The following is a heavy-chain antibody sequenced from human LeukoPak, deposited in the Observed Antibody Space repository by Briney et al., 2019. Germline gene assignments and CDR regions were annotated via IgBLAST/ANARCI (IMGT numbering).Heavy chain of an antibody. D-gene: IGHD4-23*01. CDR1: GFTFSSYW. CDR2: INSDGNIT. CDR3: AKDYDYGGNSGGNYFDY. Sequence: GGSLRLSCAASGFTFSSYWMHWVRQAPGKGLVWVSRINSDGNITTYADSVKGRFTISRDNAKNTLDLQMNSLRAEDTALYYCAKDYDYGGNSGGNYFDYWGQGTLVTVSS. V-gene: IGHV3-74*01. J-gene: IGHJ4*02.